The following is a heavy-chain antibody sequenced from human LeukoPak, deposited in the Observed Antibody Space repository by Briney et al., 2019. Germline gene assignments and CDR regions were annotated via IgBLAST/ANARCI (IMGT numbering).Heavy chain of an antibody. D-gene: IGHD5-24*01. CDR2: IIPIFGIA. CDR1: GGTFSSYA. CDR3: AFPRGRSRDGYNWVFDY. J-gene: IGHJ4*02. Sequence: SVKVSCRASGGTFSSYAISWVRQAPGQGLEWMGRIIPIFGIANYAQKFQGRVTITADKSTSTAYMELSSLRSEDTAVYYCAFPRGRSRDGYNWVFDYWGQGTLVTVSS. V-gene: IGHV1-69*04.